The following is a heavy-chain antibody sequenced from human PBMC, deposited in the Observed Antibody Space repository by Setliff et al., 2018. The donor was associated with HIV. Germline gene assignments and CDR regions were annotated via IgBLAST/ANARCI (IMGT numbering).Heavy chain of an antibody. Sequence: PSETLSLTCAVSGYSISSGFYWGWIRQPPGKGLEWIGSIYHSGSTYYNPSLRSRVTISVDMSKNQFSLKLSSVTAADTAVYYCARDAPTVYANGWFDPWGQETLVTVSS. J-gene: IGHJ5*02. D-gene: IGHD2-8*01. V-gene: IGHV4-38-2*02. CDR2: IYHSGST. CDR1: GYSISSGFY. CDR3: ARDAPTVYANGWFDP.